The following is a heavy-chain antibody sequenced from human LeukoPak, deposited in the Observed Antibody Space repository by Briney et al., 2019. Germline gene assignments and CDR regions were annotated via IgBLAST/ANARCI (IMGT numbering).Heavy chain of an antibody. Sequence: GASVKVPCKASVYTFTSYAMRWVRQAPAQGLEWMGWINTNTGNPTYAQGFTGRFVFSLDTSVSTAYLQISSLKAEDTAVYYCAREGYSSGLDPWGQGTLVTVSS. V-gene: IGHV7-4-1*02. J-gene: IGHJ5*02. D-gene: IGHD6-19*01. CDR3: AREGYSSGLDP. CDR1: VYTFTSYA. CDR2: INTNTGNP.